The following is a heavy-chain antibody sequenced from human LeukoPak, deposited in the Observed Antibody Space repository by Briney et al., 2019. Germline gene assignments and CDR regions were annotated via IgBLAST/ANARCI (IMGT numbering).Heavy chain of an antibody. D-gene: IGHD3-10*01. V-gene: IGHV4-59*12. J-gene: IGHJ5*02. CDR3: ARGGFITMARGVKFDP. CDR2: IYYSGST. CDR1: GGSISSYY. Sequence: NTSETLSLTCTVSGGSISSYYWSWIRQPPGKGLEWIGYIYYSGSTNYNPSLKSRVTMSVRTSKNQFSLKLTSVTAADTAVYYCARGGFITMARGVKFDPWGQGTLVTVSS.